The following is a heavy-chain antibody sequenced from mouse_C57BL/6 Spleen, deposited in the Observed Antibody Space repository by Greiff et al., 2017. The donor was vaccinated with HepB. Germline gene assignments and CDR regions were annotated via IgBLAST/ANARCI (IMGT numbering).Heavy chain of an antibody. J-gene: IGHJ2*01. CDR3: ARGDYGSSYDY. V-gene: IGHV14-1*01. CDR2: IDPEDGDT. D-gene: IGHD1-1*01. CDR1: GFNIKDYY. Sequence: EVQLQQSGAELVRPGASVKLSCTASGFNIKDYYMHWVKQRPEQGLEWIGRIDPEDGDTEYAPKFQGKATMTVDKSSSTAYMQLSSLTSEDSAVYYCARGDYGSSYDYWGQGTTLTVSS.